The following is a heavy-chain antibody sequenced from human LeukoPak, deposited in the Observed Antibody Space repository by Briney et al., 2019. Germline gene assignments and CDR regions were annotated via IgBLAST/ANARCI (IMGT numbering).Heavy chain of an antibody. CDR2: INTDGSST. Sequence: GGSLRLSCAASGFTFSSYWMHWVRQAPGKGLVWVSGINTDGSSTSYADSVKGRFTISRDNSKNTLDLQMNSLRAEDTAVYYCAKDRAGAGKEFDYWGQGTLVTVSS. V-gene: IGHV3-74*01. D-gene: IGHD6-19*01. CDR1: GFTFSSYW. J-gene: IGHJ4*02. CDR3: AKDRAGAGKEFDY.